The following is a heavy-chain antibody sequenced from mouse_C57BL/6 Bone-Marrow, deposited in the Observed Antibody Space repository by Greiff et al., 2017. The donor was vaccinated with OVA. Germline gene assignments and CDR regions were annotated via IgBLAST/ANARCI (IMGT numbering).Heavy chain of an antibody. J-gene: IGHJ2*01. V-gene: IGHV5-4*01. CDR1: GFTFSSYA. D-gene: IGHD2-1*01. CDR3: ARVLLLPSFDY. CDR2: ISDGGSYT. Sequence: EVQRVESGGGLVKPGGSLKLSCAASGFTFSSYAMSWVRQTPEKRLEWVATISDGGSYTYYPDNVKGRFTISRDNAKNNLYLQMSHLKSEDTAMYYCARVLLLPSFDYWGQGTTLTVSS.